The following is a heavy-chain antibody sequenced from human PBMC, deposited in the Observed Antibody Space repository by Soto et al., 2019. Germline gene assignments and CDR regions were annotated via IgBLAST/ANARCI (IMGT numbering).Heavy chain of an antibody. CDR2: ISGDGGST. J-gene: IGHJ6*02. Sequence: GSLRLSCAASGFTFDDYAMHWVRQAPGKGLEWVSLISGDGGSTYYADSVKGRFTISRDNSKNSLYLQMNSLRTEDTALYYCAKVLDLYYYYYGMDVWGQGTTVTVSS. CDR3: AKVLDLYYYYYGMDV. CDR1: GFTFDDYA. V-gene: IGHV3-43*02.